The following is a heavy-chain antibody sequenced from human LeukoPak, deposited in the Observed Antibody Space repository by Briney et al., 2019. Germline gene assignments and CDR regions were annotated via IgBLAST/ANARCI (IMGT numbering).Heavy chain of an antibody. D-gene: IGHD3-3*01. V-gene: IGHV3-23*01. CDR2: ISGSGGST. CDR1: GFTFSSYA. J-gene: IGHJ4*02. CDR3: AKARAYYDFWSGYPPLDY. Sequence: GGSLRLSCAASGFTFSSYAMSWVRQAPGKGLEWVSAISGSGGSTYYADSVKGRFTISRDNSKNTLYLQMNSLRAEDTAVYYCAKARAYYDFWSGYPPLDYWGQGTLVTVSS.